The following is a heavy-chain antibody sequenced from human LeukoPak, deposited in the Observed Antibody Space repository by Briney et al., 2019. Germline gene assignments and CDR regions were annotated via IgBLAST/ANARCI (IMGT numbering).Heavy chain of an antibody. J-gene: IGHJ5*02. Sequence: ASVKVSCKASGYTFTGYYMHWVRQAPGQGLEWMGWINPNSGGTNYAQKFQGRVTMTRDTSISTAYMELSRLRSDDTAVYYCAREGSIVVVPALVLFDPWGQGTLVTVSS. D-gene: IGHD2-2*01. V-gene: IGHV1-2*02. CDR3: AREGSIVVVPALVLFDP. CDR1: GYTFTGYY. CDR2: INPNSGGT.